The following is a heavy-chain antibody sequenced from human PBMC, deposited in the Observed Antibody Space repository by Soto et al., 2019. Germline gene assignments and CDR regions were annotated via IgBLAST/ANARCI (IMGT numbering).Heavy chain of an antibody. V-gene: IGHV3-30*18. J-gene: IGHJ4*02. D-gene: IGHD2-2*01. Sequence: QVQLVESGGGVVQPGRSLRLSCAASGFTFSSYGMHWVRQAPGKGLDWVAVISYDGSNKYYADSVKGRFTISSDNSKNTLYLQMNSMRAEDTAVYYCAKGEVVAAACQFDYWGQGTLVTVSS. CDR1: GFTFSSYG. CDR2: ISYDGSNK. CDR3: AKGEVVAAACQFDY.